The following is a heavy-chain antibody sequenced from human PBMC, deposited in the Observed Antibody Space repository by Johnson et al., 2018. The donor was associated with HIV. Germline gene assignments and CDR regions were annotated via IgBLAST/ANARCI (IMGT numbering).Heavy chain of an antibody. D-gene: IGHD1-26*01. CDR1: GFTFSDYY. Sequence: QVQLVESGGGLVQPGGSLRLSCAASGFTFSDYYMSWIRQTPGKGLEWVSYISSSGGTIYYADSVKGRFSISRDNAKNSLYLQMNSLRAEDTAVYYCAKDLFTEREDDAFDIWGQGTMVTVSS. CDR3: AKDLFTEREDDAFDI. J-gene: IGHJ3*02. V-gene: IGHV3-11*04. CDR2: ISSSGGTI.